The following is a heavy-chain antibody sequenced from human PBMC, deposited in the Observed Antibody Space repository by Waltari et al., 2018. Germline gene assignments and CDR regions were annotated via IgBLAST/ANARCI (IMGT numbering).Heavy chain of an antibody. CDR3: ARQPLITLAGTSGFDY. CDR1: GGSINSRSSY. CDR2: IYYNENT. Sequence: QLQLQQSGPGLVKPSETLSLTCTVSGGSINSRSSYWAWIRPPPGKGLEWIGNIYYNENTYYTPPLMRRFTISVDTPKSHFSLRLSSVTAADTAVYYCARQPLITLAGTSGFDYWGQGTLVTVSS. J-gene: IGHJ4*02. D-gene: IGHD6-19*01. V-gene: IGHV4-39*01.